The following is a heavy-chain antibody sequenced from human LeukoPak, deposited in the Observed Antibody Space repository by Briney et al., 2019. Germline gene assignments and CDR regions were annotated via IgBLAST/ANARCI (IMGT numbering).Heavy chain of an antibody. V-gene: IGHV3-48*01. CDR1: GFTFSNYN. CDR2: ITLSRTTI. D-gene: IGHD5/OR15-5a*01. J-gene: IGHJ6*03. Sequence: PGGSLRLSCAASGFTFSNYNMHWVRQAPGKGLEWISYITLSRTTIYYADSVKGRFTISRDNAKNSLYLQMNSLRAEDTAMYFCARVYELREEDYYYYYMDVWGKGTTVTVSS. CDR3: ARVYELREEDYYYYYMDV.